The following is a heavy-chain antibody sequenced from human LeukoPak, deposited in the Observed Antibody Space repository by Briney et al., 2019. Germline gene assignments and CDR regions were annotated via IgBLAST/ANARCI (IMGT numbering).Heavy chain of an antibody. Sequence: EASVKVSCKASGGTFSSYAISWVRQAPGQGLEWMGIINPSGGSTSYAQKFQGRVTMTRDTSTSTVYMELSSLRSEDTAVYYCARDLTNGDYEFDYWGQGTLVTVSS. D-gene: IGHD4-17*01. V-gene: IGHV1-46*01. CDR2: INPSGGST. CDR1: GGTFSSYA. J-gene: IGHJ4*02. CDR3: ARDLTNGDYEFDY.